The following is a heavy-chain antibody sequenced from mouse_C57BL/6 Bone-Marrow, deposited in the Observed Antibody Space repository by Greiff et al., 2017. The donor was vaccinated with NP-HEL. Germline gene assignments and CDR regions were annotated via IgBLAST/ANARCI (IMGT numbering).Heavy chain of an antibody. Sequence: QVQLQQSGAELARPGASVKLSCKASGYTFTSYGISWVKQRTGQGLEWIGEIYPRSGNTYYNEKFKGKATLTADKSSSTAYMELGSLTSEDSAVYFCARGGELTGAFAYWGQGTLVTVSA. CDR1: GYTFTSYG. CDR3: ARGGELTGAFAY. D-gene: IGHD4-1*01. J-gene: IGHJ3*01. V-gene: IGHV1-81*01. CDR2: IYPRSGNT.